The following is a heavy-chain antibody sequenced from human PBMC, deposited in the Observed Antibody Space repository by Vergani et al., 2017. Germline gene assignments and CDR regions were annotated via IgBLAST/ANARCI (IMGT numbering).Heavy chain of an antibody. J-gene: IGHJ6*03. Sequence: QVQLQESGPGLVKPSQTLSLTCTVSGGSISSGSYYWSWIRQPAGKGLEWIGRIYTSGSTNYNPSLKSRVTISVDTSKNQFSLKLSSVTAADTAVYYCARVGSWERGGXMDVWGKGTTVTVSS. CDR2: IYTSGST. V-gene: IGHV4-61*02. CDR1: GGSISSGSYY. D-gene: IGHD1-26*01. CDR3: ARVGSWERGGXMDV.